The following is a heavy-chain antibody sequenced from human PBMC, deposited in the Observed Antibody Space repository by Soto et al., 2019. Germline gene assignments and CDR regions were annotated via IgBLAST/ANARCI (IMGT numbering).Heavy chain of an antibody. CDR1: GYRFTSYW. Sequence: GESLKISCKGSGYRFTSYWISWVRQMPGKGLEWMGRIDPSDSYTNYSPSFQGHVTISADKSISTAYLQWSSLKASDTAMYYCARLGSGSYYGNYGMDVWGQGTTVTVSS. J-gene: IGHJ6*02. CDR3: ARLGSGSYYGNYGMDV. V-gene: IGHV5-10-1*01. CDR2: IDPSDSYT. D-gene: IGHD1-26*01.